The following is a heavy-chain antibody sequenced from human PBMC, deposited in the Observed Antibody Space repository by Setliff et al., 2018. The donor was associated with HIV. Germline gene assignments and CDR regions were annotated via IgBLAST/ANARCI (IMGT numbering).Heavy chain of an antibody. V-gene: IGHV3-30*18. CDR1: GFTFSNYW. CDR3: AKEGETIFGVVSKGYWYFDL. D-gene: IGHD3-3*01. CDR2: ISYDGGNK. Sequence: GGSLRLSCAASGFTFSNYWMDWVRQAPGKGLEWVAVISYDGGNKYYADSVKGRFTVSRDNSKNRLYLQMNSPRAEDTAVYYCAKEGETIFGVVSKGYWYFDLWGRGTLVTVSS. J-gene: IGHJ2*01.